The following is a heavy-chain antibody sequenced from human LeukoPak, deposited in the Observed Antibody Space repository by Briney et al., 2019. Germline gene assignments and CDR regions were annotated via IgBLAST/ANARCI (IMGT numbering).Heavy chain of an antibody. J-gene: IGHJ4*02. CDR3: ARGRRSYGDFDY. V-gene: IGHV4-59*01. CDR1: GGSISSYY. Sequence: SETLSLTCTVSGGSISSYYWSWIRQPPGKGLEWIGYIYYSGITNYSPSLKSRVTISVDTSKNQFSLKLSSVTAADTAVYYCARGRRSYGDFDYWGQGTLVTVSS. CDR2: IYYSGIT. D-gene: IGHD1-26*01.